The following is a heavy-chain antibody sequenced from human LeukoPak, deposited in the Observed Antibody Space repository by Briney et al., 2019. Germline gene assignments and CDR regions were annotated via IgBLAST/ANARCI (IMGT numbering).Heavy chain of an antibody. V-gene: IGHV3-30-3*01. D-gene: IGHD3-10*01. CDR2: ISYDGSNK. J-gene: IGHJ4*02. CDR3: ARDQELLFSLDY. Sequence: PGGSLRLSCAASGFTFSSYAMHWVRQAPGKGLEWVAVISYDGSNKYYADSVKGRFTISRDNSKNTLYLQMNSLRAEDTAVYYCARDQELLFSLDYWGQGTLVTVSS. CDR1: GFTFSSYA.